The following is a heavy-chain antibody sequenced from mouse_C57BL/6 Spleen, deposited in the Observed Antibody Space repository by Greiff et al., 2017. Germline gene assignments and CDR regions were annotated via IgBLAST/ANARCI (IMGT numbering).Heavy chain of an antibody. V-gene: IGHV5-6*01. J-gene: IGHJ2*01. Sequence: DVQLVESGGDLVKPGGSLKLSCAASGFTFSSYGMSWVRQTPDKRLEWVATISSGGSYTYYPDSVKGRFTISRDNAKNTLYLQMSSLKSEDTAMYYCARKYYDYDGGFDYWGQGTTLTVSS. CDR1: GFTFSSYG. D-gene: IGHD2-4*01. CDR3: ARKYYDYDGGFDY. CDR2: ISSGGSYT.